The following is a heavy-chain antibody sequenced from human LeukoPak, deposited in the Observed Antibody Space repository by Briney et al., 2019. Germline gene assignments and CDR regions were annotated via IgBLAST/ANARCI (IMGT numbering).Heavy chain of an antibody. V-gene: IGHV3-30*02. CDR2: IRYDGSNK. J-gene: IGHJ4*02. D-gene: IGHD3-22*01. CDR3: AKVAYYYDSSPFDY. CDR1: GFTFSSYG. Sequence: GGSLRLSCAASGFTFSSYGMHWVRQAPGKGLEWVAFIRYDGSNKYYADSVKGRFTISRDNSKNTLYLQMNSLRAEDTAVYYCAKVAYYYDSSPFDYWGQGTLVTVSS.